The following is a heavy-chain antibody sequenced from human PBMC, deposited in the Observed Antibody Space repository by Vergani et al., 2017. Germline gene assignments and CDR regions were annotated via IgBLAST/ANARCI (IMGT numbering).Heavy chain of an antibody. CDR2: IWYDGSNK. Sequence: QVQLVESGGGVVQPGRSLRLSCAASGFTFSSYGMHWVRQAPGKGLEWVAVIWYDGSNKYYADSVKGRFTISRDNSKNTLYLQMNSLRAEDTAVYYCARDLLGDYFDSSGYYGLLDYWGQGTLVTVSS. V-gene: IGHV3-33*01. D-gene: IGHD3-22*01. CDR1: GFTFSSYG. CDR3: ARDLLGDYFDSSGYYGLLDY. J-gene: IGHJ4*02.